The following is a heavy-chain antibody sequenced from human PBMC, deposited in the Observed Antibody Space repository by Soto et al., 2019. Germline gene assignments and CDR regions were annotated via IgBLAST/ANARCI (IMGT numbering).Heavy chain of an antibody. V-gene: IGHV1-18*01. D-gene: IGHD4-17*01. Sequence: QVQLVQSGAEVKKPGASVKVSCKASGYTFSGYGINWVRQAPGQGLEWMGWISAYNGNTKYAQKFQGRVTMTTDTSTSTAHMELRSLRSDDTAGYFCARSSSDYGDDGLSLGYWGQGTLVTVSS. J-gene: IGHJ4*02. CDR2: ISAYNGNT. CDR3: ARSSSDYGDDGLSLGY. CDR1: GYTFSGYG.